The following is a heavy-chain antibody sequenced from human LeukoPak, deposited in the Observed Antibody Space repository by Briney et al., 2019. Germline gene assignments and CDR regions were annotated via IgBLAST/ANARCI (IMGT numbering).Heavy chain of an antibody. CDR1: GFTFGDYA. Sequence: GGSLRLSCTASGFTFGDYAMSWFRQAPGKGLEWVGFIRSKAYGGTTEYAASVKGRFTISRDDSKSIAYLQMNSLKTEDTAVYYCTRGGGGSDYYYYGMDVWGQGTTVTVSS. D-gene: IGHD3-16*01. CDR3: TRGGGGSDYYYYGMDV. J-gene: IGHJ6*02. CDR2: IRSKAYGGTT. V-gene: IGHV3-49*03.